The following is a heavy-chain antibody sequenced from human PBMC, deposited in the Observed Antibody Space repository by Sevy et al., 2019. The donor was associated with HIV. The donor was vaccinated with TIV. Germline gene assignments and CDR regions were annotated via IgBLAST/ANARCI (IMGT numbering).Heavy chain of an antibody. J-gene: IGHJ6*02. CDR2: ISSSSSYI. CDR1: GFTFSSYS. CDR3: ARDHGAVAGPRYPMDV. V-gene: IGHV3-21*01. Sequence: GGSLRLSCAASGFTFSSYSMNWVRQAPGKGLEWVSSISSSSSYIYYADSVKGRFTISRDNARNSLYLQMNSLIAEDTAVYYCARDHGAVAGPRYPMDVWVQGTTVTVSS. D-gene: IGHD6-19*01.